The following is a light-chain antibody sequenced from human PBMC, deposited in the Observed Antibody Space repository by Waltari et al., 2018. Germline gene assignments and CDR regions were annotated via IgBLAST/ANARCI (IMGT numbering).Light chain of an antibody. CDR2: EVT. V-gene: IGLV2-23*02. J-gene: IGLJ2*01. CDR1: SSDVGSYDL. CDR3: CSYAGSSILV. Sequence: QSALTQPASVSGSPGQSITISCTGTSSDVGSYDLVSWYQQHPGKAPKVMIYEVTKRPSEISNRFSGSKSGNTASLTNSGLQAEDEADYYCCSYAGSSILVFGGGTKLTVL.